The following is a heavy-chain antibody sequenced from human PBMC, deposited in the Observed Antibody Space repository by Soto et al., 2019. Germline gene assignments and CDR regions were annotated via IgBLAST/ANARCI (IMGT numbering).Heavy chain of an antibody. D-gene: IGHD3-10*01. Sequence: EVQLVESGGGLVAPGGSLRLSCAASGFTFSTYSMNWVRQAPGKGLEWVSSITSNNNYIHYAASVEGRFTISRDNAKNSLYLQMNSLRVEDTAVYYCGRDTNFFASGSGVDYWGQGTLVTVSS. CDR2: ITSNNNYI. CDR3: GRDTNFFASGSGVDY. CDR1: GFTFSTYS. J-gene: IGHJ4*02. V-gene: IGHV3-21*01.